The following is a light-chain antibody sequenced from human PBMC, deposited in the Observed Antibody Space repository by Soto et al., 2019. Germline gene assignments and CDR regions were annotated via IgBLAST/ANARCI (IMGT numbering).Light chain of an antibody. J-gene: IGKJ1*01. CDR1: QTIKNY. V-gene: IGKV1-39*01. CDR2: SAS. Sequence: DLRRTQALSCLSASVGVRVTIASRTSQTIKNYLNWYQQKPGKAPKLLVYSASNLQSGVPSRFSGSGSGTNFTLTISDLQPEDFTTYYCQKSDSTPWTIAQRAEV. CDR3: QKSDSTPWT.